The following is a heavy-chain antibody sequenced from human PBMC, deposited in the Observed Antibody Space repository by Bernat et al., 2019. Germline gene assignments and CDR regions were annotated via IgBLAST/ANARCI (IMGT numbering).Heavy chain of an antibody. J-gene: IGHJ6*02. Sequence: QVQLVQSGAEVKKPGASVKVYCKVSGYTLTELSMHWVRQAPGKGLEWMGGFDPEDGETIYAQKFQGRVTMTEDTSTDTAYMELSSLRSEDTAVYYCATTGYGDYVPEYYYGMDVWGQGTTVTVSS. CDR1: GYTLTELS. D-gene: IGHD4-17*01. CDR3: ATTGYGDYVPEYYYGMDV. CDR2: FDPEDGET. V-gene: IGHV1-24*01.